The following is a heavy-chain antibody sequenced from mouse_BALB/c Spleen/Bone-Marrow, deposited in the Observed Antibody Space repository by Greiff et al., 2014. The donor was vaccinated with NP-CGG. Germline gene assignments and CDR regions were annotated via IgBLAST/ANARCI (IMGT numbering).Heavy chain of an antibody. Sequence: VQLQQSGAELARPGASVKLSCKASGYTFTSYWMQWVKQRPGQGLEWIGAIYPGDGDTRYTQKFKGKATLTADKSSSTAYMQLSSLASEESAVYYCARRDYGIRENYYAMDYWGQGTSVTVSS. D-gene: IGHD1-2*01. V-gene: IGHV1-87*01. CDR1: GYTFTSYW. CDR3: ARRDYGIRENYYAMDY. CDR2: IYPGDGDT. J-gene: IGHJ4*01.